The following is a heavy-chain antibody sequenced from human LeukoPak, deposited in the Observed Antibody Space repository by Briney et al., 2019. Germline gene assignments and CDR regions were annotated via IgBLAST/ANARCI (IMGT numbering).Heavy chain of an antibody. Sequence: SETLSLTCAVYGGSFSGYYWSWIRQPPGKGLEWIGSIYYSGSTYYNPSLKSRVTISVDTSKNQFSLKLSSVTAADTAVYYCASGYLHFDYWGQGTLVTVSS. D-gene: IGHD2-2*02. CDR3: ASGYLHFDY. CDR2: IYYSGST. J-gene: IGHJ4*02. V-gene: IGHV4-34*01. CDR1: GGSFSGYY.